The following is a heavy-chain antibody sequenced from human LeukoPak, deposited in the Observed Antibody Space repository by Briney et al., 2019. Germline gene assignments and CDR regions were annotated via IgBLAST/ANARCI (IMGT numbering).Heavy chain of an antibody. CDR1: GFTFSSYA. CDR2: ISYNGGST. D-gene: IGHD1-26*01. Sequence: GGSLRLSCAASGFTFSSYAMNWVRQAPGKGLEYVSSISYNGGSTYYANSVKGRFTISRDDSKNTLYLQMGSLRAEDMAVYYCARLAGGSYSDYWGQGTLVTVSS. J-gene: IGHJ4*02. V-gene: IGHV3-64*01. CDR3: ARLAGGSYSDY.